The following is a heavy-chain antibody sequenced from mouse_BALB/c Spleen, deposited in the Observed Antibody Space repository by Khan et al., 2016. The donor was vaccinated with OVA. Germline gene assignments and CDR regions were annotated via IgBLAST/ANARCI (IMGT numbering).Heavy chain of an antibody. CDR1: GFTFSDYY. CDR2: ISDGGSYI. CDR3: IRGYYGDPFAY. D-gene: IGHD2-13*01. V-gene: IGHV5-4*02. Sequence: EVELVESGGGLVKPGGSLKLSCAASGFTFSDYYMYWVRQTPDERLEWVATISDGGSYIYYPGNGNGRFTISSANAKNNLYLQMSSLKSEDSALYYCIRGYYGDPFAYWGHGTLVTVSA. J-gene: IGHJ3*01.